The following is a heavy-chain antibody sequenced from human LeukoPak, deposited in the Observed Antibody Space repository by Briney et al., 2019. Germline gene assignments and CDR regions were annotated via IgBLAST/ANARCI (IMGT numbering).Heavy chain of an antibody. CDR2: MNPNSGNT. V-gene: IGHV1-8*03. D-gene: IGHD2-2*01. CDR1: GYTFTSYD. J-gene: IGHJ5*02. Sequence: GASVKVSCKASGYTFTSYDINWVRQATGQGLEWMGWMNPNSGNTSYAQKFQGRVTITRNTSISTAYMELSSLRSEDTAVYYCARGQFYCSSTSCYGANWFDPWGQGTLVTVSS. CDR3: ARGQFYCSSTSCYGANWFDP.